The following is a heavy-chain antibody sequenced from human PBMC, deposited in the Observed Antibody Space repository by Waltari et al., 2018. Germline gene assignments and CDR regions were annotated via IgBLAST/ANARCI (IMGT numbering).Heavy chain of an antibody. V-gene: IGHV3-23*03. Sequence: EVQLLESGGGLVQPGGSLRLSCAASGFTFSSYAMSWVRQAPGKGLEWVSVTYLGGSTYYADSLKCRFTISRDNSKNTLYLQMNSLRAEDTAVYYCARERAVAGLGAFDIWGQGTMVTVSS. CDR1: GFTFSSYA. J-gene: IGHJ3*02. CDR2: TYLGGST. D-gene: IGHD6-19*01. CDR3: ARERAVAGLGAFDI.